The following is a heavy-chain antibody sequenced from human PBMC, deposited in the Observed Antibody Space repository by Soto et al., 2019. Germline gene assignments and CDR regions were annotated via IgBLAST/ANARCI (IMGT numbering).Heavy chain of an antibody. CDR3: AKRGSSSWYGRGDAFDI. CDR1: GFTFDDNA. D-gene: IGHD6-13*01. V-gene: IGHV3-9*01. Sequence: EVQLVESGGGLVQPGRSLRLSCAASGFTFDDNAMHWVRQAPGKGLEWVAGISWNSGSIGYADTVKGRFTISRDNAKNSLYLQMNRLRAEDTAWYYCAKRGSSSWYGRGDAFDIWGQGTMVTVSS. J-gene: IGHJ3*02. CDR2: ISWNSGSI.